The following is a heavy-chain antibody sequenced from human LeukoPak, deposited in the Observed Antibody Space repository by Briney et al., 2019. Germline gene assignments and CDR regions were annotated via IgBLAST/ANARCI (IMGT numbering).Heavy chain of an antibody. D-gene: IGHD3-10*01. J-gene: IGHJ4*02. V-gene: IGHV4-38-2*02. Sequence: ASETLSLTCTVSGYPISGGYFWGWIRQPPGKGLEWIGSIFYSGSTYYNPSLKSRVTISVDTSKKQFSLKLSSVTAADTAVYYCAKSDYYGASDYWGQGTLVTVSS. CDR2: IFYSGST. CDR1: GYPISGGYF. CDR3: AKSDYYGASDY.